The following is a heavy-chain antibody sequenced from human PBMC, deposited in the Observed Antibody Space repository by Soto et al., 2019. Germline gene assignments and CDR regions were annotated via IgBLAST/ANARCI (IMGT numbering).Heavy chain of an antibody. CDR1: GFTSRPPA. CDR3: AKGPPFQLLSHYFHY. J-gene: IGHJ4*02. V-gene: IGHV3-23*01. Sequence: GGSLRLACAASGFTSRPPAPPHPPQPPGKGLEWVSGISGSGGTTSYADSVKGHFTISRDNSKNTLYLQMTSLRAEDTAVYYGAKGPPFQLLSHYFHYWRQGTLVTVSS. D-gene: IGHD2-21*01. CDR2: ISGSGGTT.